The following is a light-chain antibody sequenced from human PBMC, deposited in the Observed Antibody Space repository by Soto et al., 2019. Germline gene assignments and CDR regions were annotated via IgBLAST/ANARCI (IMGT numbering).Light chain of an antibody. CDR2: SNN. V-gene: IGLV1-44*01. CDR3: AALDDSLNGVV. CDR1: SSNIGSNT. J-gene: IGLJ2*01. Sequence: QSVLTQPPSAYGTPGQRVTIACSGSSSNIGSNTVNWYQQLPGTAPKLLIYSNNQRPSGVPDRFSGSKSGTSASLAISGLQSEDEADYYCAALDDSLNGVVFGGGTKLTVL.